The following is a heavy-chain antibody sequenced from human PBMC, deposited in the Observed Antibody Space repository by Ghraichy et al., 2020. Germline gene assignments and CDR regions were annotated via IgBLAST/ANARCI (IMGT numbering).Heavy chain of an antibody. CDR2: ISRSGDGT. V-gene: IGHV3-23*01. CDR3: PLPNEILLLSSLSNSYH. D-gene: IGHD3-10*01. Sequence: GGSLRLSCAASGFIFTNYFMSWVRQAPGKGLEWVSTISRSGDGTYYADSVKGRFTISRDNSKNTVYLQMNSLRAEDTAIYYCPLPNEILLLSSLSNSYHWGQGTLVTPSS. CDR1: GFIFTNYF. J-gene: IGHJ1*01.